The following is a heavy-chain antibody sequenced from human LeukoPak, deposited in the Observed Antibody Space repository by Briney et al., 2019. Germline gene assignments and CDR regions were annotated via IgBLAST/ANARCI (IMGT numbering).Heavy chain of an antibody. Sequence: GGSLRLSCAASGFTFSSYWMHWVRQAPGKGLEWVSGISWNSGSIGYADSVKGRFTISRDNAKNSLYLQMNSLRAEDTALYYCAKDIQFYYDSSGAPVASDYWGQGTLVTVSS. D-gene: IGHD3-22*01. J-gene: IGHJ4*02. CDR1: GFTFSSYW. V-gene: IGHV3-9*01. CDR3: AKDIQFYYDSSGAPVASDY. CDR2: ISWNSGSI.